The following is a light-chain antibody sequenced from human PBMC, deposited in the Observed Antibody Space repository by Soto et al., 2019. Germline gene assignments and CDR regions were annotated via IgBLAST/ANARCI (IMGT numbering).Light chain of an antibody. Sequence: EIVLTQSPATLSLSPGERATLSCRASQSVSSYLAWYQQKPGQAPRLLIYDASNRATGIPARFSGSGSETDFTLTISSLEPEDFAVYYCPQRSNWPLTFGGGTKVEIK. CDR3: PQRSNWPLT. CDR2: DAS. V-gene: IGKV3-11*01. J-gene: IGKJ4*01. CDR1: QSVSSY.